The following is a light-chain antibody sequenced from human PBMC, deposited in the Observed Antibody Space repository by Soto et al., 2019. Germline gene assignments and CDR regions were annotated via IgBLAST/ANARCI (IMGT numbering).Light chain of an antibody. CDR1: SSDVGGFNY. V-gene: IGLV2-8*01. CDR2: EVN. Sequence: QSVLTQPPSASGSPGQSVTISCSGTSSDVGGFNYVSWYQQHPGRAPKVLIYEVNKRPSGVPDRFSGSKSGSTASLTISGLQAEDEADYYCSSYTSSSTYVFGTGTKGTV. J-gene: IGLJ1*01. CDR3: SSYTSSSTYV.